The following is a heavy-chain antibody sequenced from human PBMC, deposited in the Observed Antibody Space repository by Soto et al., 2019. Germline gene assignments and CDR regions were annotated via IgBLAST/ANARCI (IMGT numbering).Heavy chain of an antibody. Sequence: GESLKISCKVSGYNFATYWIAWVRQMPGKGLEWMGIIYPGDSDTRYSPSFQGQVTISADKSISTAYVQWTSLKASDTAMYYCATPGPLFGGNSLAPYDDWGQGTLVTVSS. D-gene: IGHD2-21*02. CDR1: GYNFATYW. V-gene: IGHV5-51*01. CDR3: ATPGPLFGGNSLAPYDD. CDR2: IYPGDSDT. J-gene: IGHJ4*02.